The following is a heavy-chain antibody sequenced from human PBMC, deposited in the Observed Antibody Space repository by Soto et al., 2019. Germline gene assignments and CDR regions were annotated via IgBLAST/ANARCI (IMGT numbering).Heavy chain of an antibody. CDR1: GFTFGNYA. CDR2: ISGGGDAT. V-gene: IGHV3-23*01. D-gene: IGHD5-12*01. J-gene: IGHJ4*02. CDR3: AKKSLGWITLPAVYYFDY. Sequence: EVQLLESGGGLVQPGGSLRLSCAASGFTFGNYAFSWVRQAPGKGLEWVSVISGGGDATYYPDSVKGRFTTSRDNSKNTVYLQMNSLSAEDTSVYYCAKKSLGWITLPAVYYFDYWGQGTLVTVSS.